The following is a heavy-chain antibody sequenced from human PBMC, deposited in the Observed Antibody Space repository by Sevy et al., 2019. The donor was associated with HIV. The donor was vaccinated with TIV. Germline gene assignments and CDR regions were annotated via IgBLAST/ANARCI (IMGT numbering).Heavy chain of an antibody. D-gene: IGHD2-21*01. CDR1: GFTVSSNY. Sequence: GGSLRLSCAASGFTVSSNYMSWVRQAPGKGLEWVSVIYSGGSTYYADSVKGRFTISRDNSKNTLYLQMNSLRAEDTAVYYCAREGGRLLQLGAFDIWGQGTMVTVSS. V-gene: IGHV3-53*01. CDR3: AREGGRLLQLGAFDI. CDR2: IYSGGST. J-gene: IGHJ3*02.